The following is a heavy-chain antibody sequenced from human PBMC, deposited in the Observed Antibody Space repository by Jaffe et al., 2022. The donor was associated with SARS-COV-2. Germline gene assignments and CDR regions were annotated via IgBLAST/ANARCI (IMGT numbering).Heavy chain of an antibody. Sequence: QVQLVQSGAEVKKPGASVKVSCKASGYTFTGYYIHWVRQAPGQGLEWMGRINPNSGATSYAQKFQGRVTMTRDTSITTAYMELSRLTSDDKAVYYCARITMVIMINNDDAFDIWGQGTMVTVS. CDR2: INPNSGAT. CDR1: GYTFTGYY. CDR3: ARITMVIMINNDDAFDI. V-gene: IGHV1-2*06. J-gene: IGHJ3*02. D-gene: IGHD3-10*01.